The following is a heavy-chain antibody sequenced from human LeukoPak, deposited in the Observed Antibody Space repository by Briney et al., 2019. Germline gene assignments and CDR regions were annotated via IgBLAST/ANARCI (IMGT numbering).Heavy chain of an antibody. J-gene: IGHJ4*02. V-gene: IGHV3-21*04. CDR3: ARDLHCLLTY. CDR2: ISSSSSYI. D-gene: IGHD2-15*01. Sequence: GGSLRLSCAASGFTFSSYSMNWVRRAPGKGLEWVSSISSSSSYIYYADSVKGRFTISRDNAKNSLYLQMNSLRAEDTAVYYCARDLHCLLTYWGQGTLVTVSS. CDR1: GFTFSSYS.